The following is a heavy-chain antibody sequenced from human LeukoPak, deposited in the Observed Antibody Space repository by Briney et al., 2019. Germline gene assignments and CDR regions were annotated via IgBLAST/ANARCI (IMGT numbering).Heavy chain of an antibody. J-gene: IGHJ6*03. D-gene: IGHD6-13*01. V-gene: IGHV3-30*18. CDR1: GFTFSSYG. CDR3: AKSYSSSWYGYYYYYMDV. Sequence: HAGGSLRLSCAASGFTFSSYGMHWVRQAPGKGLEWVAVISYDGSNKYYADSVKGRFTISRDNSKNTLYLQMNSLRAEDTAVYYCAKSYSSSWYGYYYYYMDVWGKGTTVTVSS. CDR2: ISYDGSNK.